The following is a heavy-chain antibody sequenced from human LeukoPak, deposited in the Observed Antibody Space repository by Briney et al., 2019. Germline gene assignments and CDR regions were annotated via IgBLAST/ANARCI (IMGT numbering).Heavy chain of an antibody. V-gene: IGHV1-18*01. J-gene: IGHJ4*02. CDR1: GYTFTSYG. D-gene: IGHD5-24*01. Sequence: GASVKVSCKASGYTFTSYGISWVRQAPGQGLEWMGWISAYNGNTNYAQKLQGRVTMTTDTSTSTAYMELRSLRSEDTAVYYCARGHPHDGYGYYFDYWGQGTLVTVSS. CDR3: ARGHPHDGYGYYFDY. CDR2: ISAYNGNT.